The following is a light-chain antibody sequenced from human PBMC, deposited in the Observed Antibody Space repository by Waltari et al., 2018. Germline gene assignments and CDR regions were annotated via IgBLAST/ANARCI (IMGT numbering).Light chain of an antibody. CDR1: QNTDMW. Sequence: DIQMTQSPSSLSASVGERVNITCRASQNTDMWLAWYQQKGGKAPKLLVQRASSLETGVPPRFRGSGSGTEFTLTISYLKPDDFATYYCQQYKTYSTFGQGTRLEI. V-gene: IGKV1-5*03. CDR2: RAS. CDR3: QQYKTYST. J-gene: IGKJ2*01.